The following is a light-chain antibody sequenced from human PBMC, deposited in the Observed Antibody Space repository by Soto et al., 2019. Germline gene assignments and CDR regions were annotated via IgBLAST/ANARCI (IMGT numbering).Light chain of an antibody. CDR2: DVS. J-gene: IGLJ3*02. V-gene: IGLV2-14*03. Sequence: QSALTQPASVSGSPGQSITISCTGTSSDVGRYNYVSWYQQHPGKAPKLVIYDVSNRPSGVSDRFSGSKSGNTASLTISGLQAEDEADYYCGSYTSGSTLVVFGGGTKVTVL. CDR3: GSYTSGSTLVV. CDR1: SSDVGRYNY.